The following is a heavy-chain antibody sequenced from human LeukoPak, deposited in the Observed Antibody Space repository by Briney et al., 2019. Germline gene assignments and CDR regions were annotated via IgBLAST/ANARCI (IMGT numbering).Heavy chain of an antibody. CDR2: ISYDGSNK. CDR1: GFTFSSYA. J-gene: IGHJ4*02. CDR3: ARWEKQLVPFDY. Sequence: PGGSLRLSCAASGFTFSSYAMHWVRQAPGEGLEWVAVISYDGSNKYYADSVKGRFTISRDNSKNTLYLQMNSLRAEDTAVYYCARWEKQLVPFDYWGQGTLVTVSS. V-gene: IGHV3-30*04. D-gene: IGHD6-6*01.